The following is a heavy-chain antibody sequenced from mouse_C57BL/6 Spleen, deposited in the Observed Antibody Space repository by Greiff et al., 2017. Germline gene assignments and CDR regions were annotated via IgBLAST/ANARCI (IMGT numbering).Heavy chain of an antibody. D-gene: IGHD1-1*01. CDR2: IWSGGST. J-gene: IGHJ3*01. CDR1: GFSLTSYG. Sequence: QVQLQQSGPGLVQPSQSLSITCTVSGFSLTSYGVHWVRQSPGKGLEWLGVIWSGGSTDYNAAFISRLSISKDNSKSQVFFKMNSLQADDTAIYYCARNLEAYGSSFAYWGQGTLVTVSA. V-gene: IGHV2-2*01. CDR3: ARNLEAYGSSFAY.